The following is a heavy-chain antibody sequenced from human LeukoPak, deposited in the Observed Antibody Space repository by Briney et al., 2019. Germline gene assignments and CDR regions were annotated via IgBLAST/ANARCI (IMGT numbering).Heavy chain of an antibody. CDR3: ATTVTTLYGMDV. CDR2: INHSGST. CDR1: GGSFSGYY. J-gene: IGHJ6*02. V-gene: IGHV4-34*01. Sequence: PSETLSLTCAVYGGSFSGYYWSWIRQPPGKGLEWTGEINHSGSTNYNPSLKSRVTISVDTSKNQFSLKLSSVTAADTAVYYCATTVTTLYGMDVWGQGTTVTVSS. D-gene: IGHD4-17*01.